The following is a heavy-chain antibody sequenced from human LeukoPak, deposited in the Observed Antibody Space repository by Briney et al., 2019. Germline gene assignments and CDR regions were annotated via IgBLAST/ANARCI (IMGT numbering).Heavy chain of an antibody. V-gene: IGHV3-30*01. CDR1: GFTFSSYA. J-gene: IGHJ4*02. CDR3: ASRPGFGYPDY. Sequence: GGSLRLSCAASGFTFSSYAMHCVREAPGRGLECGAVISYDGSNKYYADSVKGRFTISRDNSKNTLYLQMNSLRAEDTAVYYCASRPGFGYPDYWGQGTLVTVSS. D-gene: IGHD3-10*01. CDR2: ISYDGSNK.